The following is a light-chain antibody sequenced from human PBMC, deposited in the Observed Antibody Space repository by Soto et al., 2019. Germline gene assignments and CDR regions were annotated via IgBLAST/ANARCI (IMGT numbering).Light chain of an antibody. CDR2: GAS. CDR3: QQYGSSGT. J-gene: IGKJ1*01. CDR1: QSISSSY. V-gene: IGKV3-20*01. Sequence: EIVLTQSPRTLSLTPGERATLSCWASQSISSSYLAWYQRKPGQAPRLLIYGASSRATGIPDRFSGSGSGTDFTLTISRLEPEDFAVYYCQQYGSSGTFGQGAKVDIK.